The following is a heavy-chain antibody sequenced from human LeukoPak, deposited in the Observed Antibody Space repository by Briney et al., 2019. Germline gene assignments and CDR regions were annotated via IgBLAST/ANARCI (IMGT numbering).Heavy chain of an antibody. D-gene: IGHD5-12*01. V-gene: IGHV3-7*01. J-gene: IGHJ6*02. Sequence: GGSLRLSCAASGFTFSSYWMSWVRQAPGKGLEWVANIKQDGSEKYYVDSVKGRFTISRDNAKNSLYLQMNSLRAEDTAVYYCARVSWLQFPGGMDVWGQGTTVTVSS. CDR1: GFTFSSYW. CDR2: IKQDGSEK. CDR3: ARVSWLQFPGGMDV.